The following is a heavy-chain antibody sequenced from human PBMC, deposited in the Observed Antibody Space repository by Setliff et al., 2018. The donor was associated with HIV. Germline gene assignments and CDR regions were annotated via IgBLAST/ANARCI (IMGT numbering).Heavy chain of an antibody. CDR3: ARGDYYYYGMDV. V-gene: IGHV4-59*12. CDR1: GGSISSYY. Sequence: SETLSLTCTVSGGSISSYYWSWIRQPPGKGLEWIGYIYYSGSTNYNPSLKSRVTISVDTSKNQFSLKLSSVTAADTAVYYCARGDYYYYGMDVWGQGTTVTVSS. CDR2: IYYSGST. J-gene: IGHJ6*02.